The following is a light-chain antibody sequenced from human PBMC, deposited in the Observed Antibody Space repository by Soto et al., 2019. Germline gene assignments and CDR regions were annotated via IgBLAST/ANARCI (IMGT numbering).Light chain of an antibody. CDR1: TSDIGRYNY. CDR3: SSYTSSATVI. Sequence: QSALTQPASMSGSPGQSVTISCIGTTSDIGRYNYVSWHQQLPGKAPTLIVFEVSHRPSGVSDRFSGSKSGHKASLTISGLRPEDEADYYCSSYTSSATVIFGGGTKLTVL. CDR2: EVS. J-gene: IGLJ2*01. V-gene: IGLV2-14*01.